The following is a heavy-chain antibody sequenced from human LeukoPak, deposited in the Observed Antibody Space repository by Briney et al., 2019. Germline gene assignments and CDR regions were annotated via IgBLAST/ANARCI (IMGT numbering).Heavy chain of an antibody. CDR1: GFTFSSYA. V-gene: IGHV3-23*01. D-gene: IGHD3-22*01. J-gene: IGHJ4*02. CDR3: AKGPRDYDLVWFDY. CDR2: ISGSGVST. Sequence: GGSLRLSCAASGFTFSSYAMNWVRQAPGKGPEWVSGISGSGVSTYYADSVKGRFTISRDNSKNTLYLQMNSLRAEDTAVYYCAKGPRDYDLVWFDYWGQGTLVTVSS.